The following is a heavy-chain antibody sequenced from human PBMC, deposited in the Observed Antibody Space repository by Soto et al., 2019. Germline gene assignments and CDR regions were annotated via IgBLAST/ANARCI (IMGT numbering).Heavy chain of an antibody. V-gene: IGHV3-30*18. D-gene: IGHD3-10*01. Sequence: PGGSLRLSCAASGFTLSTFGIHWVRQAPGKGLEWVALVSYDESHVYYADSVKGRFAISRDISKNTVYLQMDSLRVEDTAIYYCAKDRMSYNSVWDPFDVWGQGTMVTVSS. CDR2: VSYDESHV. CDR1: GFTLSTFG. J-gene: IGHJ3*01. CDR3: AKDRMSYNSVWDPFDV.